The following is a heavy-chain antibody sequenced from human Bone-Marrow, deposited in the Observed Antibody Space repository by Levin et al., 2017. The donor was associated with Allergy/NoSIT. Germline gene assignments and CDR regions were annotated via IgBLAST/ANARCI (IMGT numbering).Heavy chain of an antibody. CDR3: ARDLLGIGLFDY. V-gene: IGHV3-23*01. D-gene: IGHD1-26*01. Sequence: GASVKVSCAASGFTFSGFVMHWVRQAPGKGLEWVSSISGSSGTTYYADSVKGRFTISRDNSKNTLYVQMNRLRVEDTAVYYCARDLLGIGLFDYWGQGTLVTVSS. CDR2: ISGSSGTT. J-gene: IGHJ4*02. CDR1: GFTFSGFV.